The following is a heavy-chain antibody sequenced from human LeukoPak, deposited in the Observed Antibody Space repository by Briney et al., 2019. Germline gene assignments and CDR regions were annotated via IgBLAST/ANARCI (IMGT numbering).Heavy chain of an antibody. Sequence: GGSLRLSCEASGFTFNNYAMHWVRQAPGKGLEWVALIRYDGSDKYYADSVKGRFTISRDNSKSTLYLQMNSLRAEDTAVYYCAKHCFSPSSFQRTNYYWGQGPLVPVSS. V-gene: IGHV3-30*02. D-gene: IGHD2-2*01. CDR1: GFTFNNYA. CDR3: AKHCFSPSSFQRTNYY. J-gene: IGHJ4*02. CDR2: IRYDGSDK.